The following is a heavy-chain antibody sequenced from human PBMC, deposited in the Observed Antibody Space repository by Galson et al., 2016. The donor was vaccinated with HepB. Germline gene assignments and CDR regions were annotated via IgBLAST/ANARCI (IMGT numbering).Heavy chain of an antibody. J-gene: IGHJ4*02. CDR1: GFTFSSYS. V-gene: IGHV3-21*01. Sequence: SLRLSCAASGFTFSSYSMNWVRQAPGKGLEWVSSISSSSSYIYYADSVKGRFTISRDNAKNSQYLQMNSLRAEDTAVYYCARDGGRGYTYGYFDYWGRGTLVTVSS. CDR3: ARDGGRGYTYGYFDY. CDR2: ISSSSSYI. D-gene: IGHD5-18*01.